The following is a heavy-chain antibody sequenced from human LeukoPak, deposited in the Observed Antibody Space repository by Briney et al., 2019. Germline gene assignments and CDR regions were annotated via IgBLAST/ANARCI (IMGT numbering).Heavy chain of an antibody. CDR1: GYTFTSYD. CDR3: ARDGSSSWYAY. V-gene: IGHV1-8*01. D-gene: IGHD6-13*01. J-gene: IGHJ4*02. Sequence: ASVKVSCKASGYTFTSYDINWVRQATGQGLEWMGWMNPNSGNTGYAQKLQGRVTMTADTSTSTAYMDLRSLSSDDTAVYYCARDGSSSWYAYWGQGTLVTVSS. CDR2: MNPNSGNT.